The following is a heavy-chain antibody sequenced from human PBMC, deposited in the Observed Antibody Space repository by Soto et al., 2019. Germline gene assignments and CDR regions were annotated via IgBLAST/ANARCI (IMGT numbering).Heavy chain of an antibody. Sequence: SETLSLTCAVYGGSFSGYYWSWIRQPPGKGLEWIGEINHSGSTNYNPSLKSRVTISVDTSKNQFSLKLSSVTAADTAVYYCARGLIVVVPAAPLYAFDIWGQGTMVTVSS. V-gene: IGHV4-34*01. D-gene: IGHD2-2*01. CDR2: INHSGST. J-gene: IGHJ3*02. CDR1: GGSFSGYY. CDR3: ARGLIVVVPAAPLYAFDI.